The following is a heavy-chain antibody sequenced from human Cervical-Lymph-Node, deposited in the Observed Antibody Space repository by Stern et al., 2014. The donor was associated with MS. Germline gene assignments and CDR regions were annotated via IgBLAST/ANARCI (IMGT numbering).Heavy chain of an antibody. V-gene: IGHV1-18*01. J-gene: IGHJ4*02. D-gene: IGHD2-15*01. CDR2: TSTYNDDT. Sequence: QAQLVESGAAVQKPGASVKVSCTASGYTFNTYDINWVPQAPGQGLEWMGWTSTYNDDTKDARRLQGRVIMTTDTSTNTAYMELRSLTSDDSAVYYCARGRSGHNLDYWGQGTLVTVSS. CDR3: ARGRSGHNLDY. CDR1: GYTFNTYD.